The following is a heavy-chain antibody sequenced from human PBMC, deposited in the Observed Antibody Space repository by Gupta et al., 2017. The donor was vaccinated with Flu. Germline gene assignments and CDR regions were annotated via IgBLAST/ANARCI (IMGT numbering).Heavy chain of an antibody. CDR3: ARERLSPLRGYSGYDLDGHDAFDI. Sequence: EVQLVESGGGLVQPGGSLRLSCAASGFTFSSYSMNWVRQAPGKGLEWVSYISSSSSTIYYADSVKGRFTISRDNAKNSLYLQMNSLRDEDTAVYYCARERLSPLRGYSGYDLDGHDAFDIWGQGTMVTVSS. CDR1: GFTFSSYS. V-gene: IGHV3-48*02. J-gene: IGHJ3*02. CDR2: ISSSSSTI. D-gene: IGHD5-12*01.